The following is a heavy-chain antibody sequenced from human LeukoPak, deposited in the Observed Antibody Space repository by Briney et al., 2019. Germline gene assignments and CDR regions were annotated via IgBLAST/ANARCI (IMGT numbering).Heavy chain of an antibody. J-gene: IGHJ6*03. D-gene: IGHD6-13*01. CDR3: ARDGGSWSIYYYYYMGV. V-gene: IGHV3-7*01. Sequence: SGGSLRLSCAASGFTFSSYWMSWVRQAPGKGLEWVANIKQDGSEKYYVDSVKGRFTISRDNAKNSLYLQMNSLRAEDTAVYYCARDGGSWSIYYYYYMGVWGKGTTVTVSS. CDR2: IKQDGSEK. CDR1: GFTFSSYW.